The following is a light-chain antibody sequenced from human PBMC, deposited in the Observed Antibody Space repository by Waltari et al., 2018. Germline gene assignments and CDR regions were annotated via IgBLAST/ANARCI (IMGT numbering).Light chain of an antibody. V-gene: IGLV1-44*01. J-gene: IGLJ1*01. CDR1: SSNIGSNT. CDR3: AAWDDSLNGYV. Sequence: QSVLTPPPSASGTPGQRVTISCSGSSSNIGSNTVNCYQQLPGTAPKPLIYSNNHRPSGVPARFSGSKSGTSASLAISGLQSEDEADYYCAAWDDSLNGYVFGTGTKVTVL. CDR2: SNN.